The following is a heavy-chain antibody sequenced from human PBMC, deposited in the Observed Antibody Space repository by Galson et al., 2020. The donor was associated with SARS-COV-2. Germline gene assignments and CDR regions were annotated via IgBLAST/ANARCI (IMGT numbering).Heavy chain of an antibody. Sequence: QTAGSQSLSCPASESTFSSYGMHWVRQAPDKGLEWVAVISYDGSNKYYADSVKGRFTISRDNSKNTLYLQMNSLRAEDAAVYYCAKVRHSGSAARGFDYWGQGTLVTVSS. CDR2: ISYDGSNK. J-gene: IGHJ4*02. V-gene: IGHV3-30*18. CDR3: AKVRHSGSAARGFDY. D-gene: IGHD1-26*01. CDR1: ESTFSSYG.